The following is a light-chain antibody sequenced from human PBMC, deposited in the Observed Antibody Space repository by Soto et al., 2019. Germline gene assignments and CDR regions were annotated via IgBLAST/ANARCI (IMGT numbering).Light chain of an antibody. CDR2: GDN. Sequence: QSVLTQPPSVSGAPGQRVTISCTGSSSNIVAGYYVHWYQQLPDTAPKLLIYGDNNRPSGVPDRFSDSKSGTSASLAITGLQAEDEADYYCQAYDSSLIGYVCGTGTKVTVL. CDR1: SSNIVAGYY. J-gene: IGLJ1*01. V-gene: IGLV1-40*01. CDR3: QAYDSSLIGYV.